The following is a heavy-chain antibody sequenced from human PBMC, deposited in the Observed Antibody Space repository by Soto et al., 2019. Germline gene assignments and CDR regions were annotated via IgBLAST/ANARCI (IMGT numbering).Heavy chain of an antibody. CDR3: ARVRYYDRGAFDI. V-gene: IGHV4-30-2*05. CDR2: IYHSGST. Sequence: SATLSLTCAFSGCSISSGFYSLSWIRQPPGKGLEWIGYIYHSGSTYYNPSLKSRVTISVDTSKNQFSLKLSSVTAADTAVYYCARVRYYDRGAFDIWGQGTMVTVSS. D-gene: IGHD3-10*02. CDR1: GCSISSGFYS. J-gene: IGHJ3*02.